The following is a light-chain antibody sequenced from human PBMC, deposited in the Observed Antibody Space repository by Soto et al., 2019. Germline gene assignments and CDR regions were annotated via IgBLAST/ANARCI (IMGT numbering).Light chain of an antibody. V-gene: IGLV1-47*01. J-gene: IGLJ2*01. CDR2: RDD. CDR3: AAWDDSLRAPV. CDR1: SSNIGSNY. Sequence: QPVLTQPPSASATPGQRITISCFGSSSNIGSNYGYWYQQLPGTAPKLLISRDDERPSGVPDRFSGSKSGTSASLAISGVRSDDEADYFCAAWDDSLRAPVFGGGTKVTVL.